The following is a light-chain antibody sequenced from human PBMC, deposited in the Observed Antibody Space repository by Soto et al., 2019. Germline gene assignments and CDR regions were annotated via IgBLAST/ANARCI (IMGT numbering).Light chain of an antibody. J-gene: IGLJ2*01. Sequence: QSALTQPASVSGSPGQSITSSCTGTSSDVGGYDYVSWFQQHPGKVPKLIISEVNNRPSGVSNRFSGSKSGNTASLTISGLHPEDEADYYCTSYTTTATPVVFGGGTKLTVL. V-gene: IGLV2-14*01. CDR2: EVN. CDR1: SSDVGGYDY. CDR3: TSYTTTATPVV.